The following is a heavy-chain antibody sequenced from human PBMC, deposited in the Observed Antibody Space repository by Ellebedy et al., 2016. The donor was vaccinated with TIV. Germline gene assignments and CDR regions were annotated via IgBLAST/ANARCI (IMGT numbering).Heavy chain of an antibody. Sequence: GESLKISCAAPGFTFSSYAMSWGRQAQGKGLEWVSGFGVSGDSTYYSDSVKGRFTISRDNSKNTLYLQMNSLRAEETAVYYCARAYGSGSYGYWGQGTLVTVSS. CDR3: ARAYGSGSYGY. CDR1: GFTFSSYA. CDR2: FGVSGDST. V-gene: IGHV3-23*01. D-gene: IGHD3-10*01. J-gene: IGHJ4*02.